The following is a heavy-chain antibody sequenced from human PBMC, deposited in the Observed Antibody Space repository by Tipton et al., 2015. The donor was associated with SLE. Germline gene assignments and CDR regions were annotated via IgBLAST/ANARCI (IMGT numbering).Heavy chain of an antibody. V-gene: IGHV6-1*01. Sequence: GLVKPSQTLSLTCAISGDSVSTKSAAWTWIRQSPSRGLEWLGRTYYRSKWYSDYAVSVKSRITINPDTSKNQFSLQLNSVTPEDTAVYYCARVWGTGSRGVDYWGQGTLVTVSS. CDR2: TYYRSKWYS. CDR3: ARVWGTGSRGVDY. CDR1: GDSVSTKSAA. J-gene: IGHJ4*02. D-gene: IGHD2-2*01.